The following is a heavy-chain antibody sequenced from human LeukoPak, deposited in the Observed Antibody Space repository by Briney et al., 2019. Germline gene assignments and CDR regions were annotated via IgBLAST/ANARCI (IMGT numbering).Heavy chain of an antibody. J-gene: IGHJ4*02. Sequence: GRSLRLSCAASGFTFDDYAMHWVRQAPGKGLEWVSGISWNSGSIGYADSVKGRFTISRDNAKNSLYLQMNSLGAEDMALYYCAKAAVAAGSGLYYFDYWGQGTLVTVSS. D-gene: IGHD6-13*01. CDR1: GFTFDDYA. V-gene: IGHV3-9*03. CDR2: ISWNSGSI. CDR3: AKAAVAAGSGLYYFDY.